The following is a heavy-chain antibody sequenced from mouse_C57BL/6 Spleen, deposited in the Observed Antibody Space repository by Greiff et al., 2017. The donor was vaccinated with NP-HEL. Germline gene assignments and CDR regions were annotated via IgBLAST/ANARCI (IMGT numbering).Heavy chain of an antibody. CDR2: ISSGSSTI. CDR1: GFTFSDYG. V-gene: IGHV5-17*01. D-gene: IGHD2-14*01. J-gene: IGHJ4*01. CDR3: ARRYDYAMDY. Sequence: EVQLKESGGGLVKPGGSLKLSCAASGFTFSDYGMHWVRQAPEKGLEWVAYISSGSSTIYYADTVKGRFTISRDNAKNTLFLQMTSLRSEDTAMYYCARRYDYAMDYWGQGTSVTVSS.